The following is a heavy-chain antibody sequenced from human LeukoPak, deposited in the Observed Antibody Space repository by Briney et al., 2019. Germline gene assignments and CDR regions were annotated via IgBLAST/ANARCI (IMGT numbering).Heavy chain of an antibody. CDR2: VSSSSYI. CDR1: GFKFSSYS. V-gene: IGHV3-21*01. D-gene: IGHD3-10*02. J-gene: IGHJ4*02. Sequence: GGSLRLSCAASGFKFSSYSMKWVRQAPGKGLEWVSFVSSSSYIYYADSLKGRFTISRDNAKNSLYLQMNSLRAEDTAVYYCARGTMFPYYFDYWGQGTLVTVSS. CDR3: ARGTMFPYYFDY.